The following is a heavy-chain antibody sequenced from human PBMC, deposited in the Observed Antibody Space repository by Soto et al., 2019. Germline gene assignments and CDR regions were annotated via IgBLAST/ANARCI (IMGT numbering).Heavy chain of an antibody. CDR3: ARCYCSVGSCFTCWHFDL. CDR1: GYTFSTFG. Sequence: QVQVVQSGAEVKKPGASVKVACKASGYTFSTFGMSWVRQAPGQGLEWMGRISAENGDRNSAQKFQDRVPMTTDTSTGTAYMELRSLTSEDTAVYYCARCYCSVGSCFTCWHFDLWGRGTLVTVSS. CDR2: ISAENGDR. V-gene: IGHV1-18*01. J-gene: IGHJ2*01. D-gene: IGHD2-15*01.